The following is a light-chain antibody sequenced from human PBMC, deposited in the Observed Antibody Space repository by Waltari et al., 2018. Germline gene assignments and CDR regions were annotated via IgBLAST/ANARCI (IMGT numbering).Light chain of an antibody. CDR2: DAS. Sequence: EIVLTQSPDTLSLSPGDGATLSCRAGQSVSRTLAWYQQKPGRAPRLLIYDASTRATGVPDRFSGSGSGTDFSLTISRLEPEDFAVYYCQKYGTLPATFGQGTKVEIK. CDR3: QKYGTLPAT. J-gene: IGKJ1*01. V-gene: IGKV3-20*01. CDR1: QSVSRT.